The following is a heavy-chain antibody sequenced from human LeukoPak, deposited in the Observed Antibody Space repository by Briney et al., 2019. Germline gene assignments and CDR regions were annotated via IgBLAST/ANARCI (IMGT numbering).Heavy chain of an antibody. CDR2: MKQDGSQK. D-gene: IGHD2-15*01. J-gene: IGHJ6*03. V-gene: IGHV3-7*01. Sequence: GGSLRLSCAASGFTFSSYAMSWVRQAPGKGLEWVANMKQDGSQKYYVDSVKGRFTISRDNAKSSLYLQLNSLRAEDTAVYYCARYRGSVRGNYYYYMDVWGKGTTVTVSS. CDR3: ARYRGSVRGNYYYYMDV. CDR1: GFTFSSYA.